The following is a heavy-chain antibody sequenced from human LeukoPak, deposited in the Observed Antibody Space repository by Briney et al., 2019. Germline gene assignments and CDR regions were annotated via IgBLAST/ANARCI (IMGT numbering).Heavy chain of an antibody. CDR3: AREQLLRDFDY. CDR2: ISYDGSNK. V-gene: IGHV3-30-3*01. CDR1: GFTFNTYA. Sequence: GGSLRLSCEASGFTFNTYAMHWVRQPPGKGLEWVAVISYDGSNKYYADSVKGRFTISRDNSKNTLYLQMNSLRAEDTAVYYCAREQLLRDFDYWGQGTLVTVSS. D-gene: IGHD1-1*01. J-gene: IGHJ4*02.